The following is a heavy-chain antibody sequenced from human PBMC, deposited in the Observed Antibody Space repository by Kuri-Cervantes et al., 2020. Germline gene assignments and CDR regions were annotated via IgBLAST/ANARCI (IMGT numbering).Heavy chain of an antibody. J-gene: IGHJ4*02. D-gene: IGHD6-19*01. CDR3: ASHQSSGIAVAGTRFDY. CDR1: GGSISSYY. Sequence: GSLRLSCTVSGGSISSYYWSWIRQPAGKGLEWIGRIYTSGSTNYNPSLKSRVTMSVDTSKNQFSLKLSSVTAADTAVYYCASHQSSGIAVAGTRFDYWGQGTLVTVSS. V-gene: IGHV4-4*07. CDR2: IYTSGST.